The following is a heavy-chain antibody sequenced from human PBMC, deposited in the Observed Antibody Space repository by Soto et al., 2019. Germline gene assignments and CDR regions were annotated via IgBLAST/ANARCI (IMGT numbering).Heavy chain of an antibody. CDR2: FDPEDGET. D-gene: IGHD3-3*01. J-gene: IGHJ5*02. CDR1: GYTLTELS. CDR3: ATARSYYDFWSGYFLPARRGFWFDP. Sequence: ASVKVSCKVSGYTLTELSMHWVRQAPGKGLEWMGGFDPEDGETIYAQKFQGRVTMTEDTSTDTAYMELSGLRSEDTAVYYCATARSYYDFWSGYFLPARRGFWFDPWGQGTLVTVSS. V-gene: IGHV1-24*01.